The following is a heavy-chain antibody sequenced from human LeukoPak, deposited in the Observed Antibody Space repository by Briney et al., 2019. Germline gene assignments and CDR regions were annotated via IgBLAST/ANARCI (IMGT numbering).Heavy chain of an antibody. CDR1: GFTFSSYW. Sequence: GGSLRLSCAASGFTFSSYWMSWVRQAPGKGLEWVATIRQDGSQKYYVDSVRGRFTISRDNAENSLYLQMNSLRAEDTAVYYCARDRIAFDYWGQGTLVTVSS. V-gene: IGHV3-7*01. CDR2: IRQDGSQK. CDR3: ARDRIAFDY. D-gene: IGHD1-14*01. J-gene: IGHJ4*02.